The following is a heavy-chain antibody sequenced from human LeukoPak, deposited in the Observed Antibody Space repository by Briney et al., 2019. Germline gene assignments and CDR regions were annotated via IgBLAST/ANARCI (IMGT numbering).Heavy chain of an antibody. V-gene: IGHV4-34*01. D-gene: IGHD3-16*02. CDR3: ARAQSVLEGPPEFGDDYVWGSYQSEFDY. CDR2: INHSGST. J-gene: IGHJ4*02. CDR1: GGSFSGYY. Sequence: SETLPLTCAVYGGSFSGYYWSWIRQPPGKGLEWIGEINHSGSTNYNPSLKSRVTISVDTSKNQFSLKLSSVTAADTAVYYCARAQSVLEGPPEFGDDYVWGSYQSEFDYWGQGTLVTVSS.